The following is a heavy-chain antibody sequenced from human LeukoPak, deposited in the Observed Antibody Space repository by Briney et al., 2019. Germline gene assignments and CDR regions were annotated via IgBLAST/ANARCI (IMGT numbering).Heavy chain of an antibody. CDR1: GGSISSYD. Sequence: SETLSLTCTVSGGSISSYDWSWIRHPAGKGLEWIGRIYTSGSTNYNPSLKSRVTMSVDTSKNQFSLKLNSVTAADTAVYYCARLSSTWYQDWYFDLWGRGTLVTVSS. D-gene: IGHD6-13*01. J-gene: IGHJ2*01. V-gene: IGHV4-4*07. CDR2: IYTSGST. CDR3: ARLSSTWYQDWYFDL.